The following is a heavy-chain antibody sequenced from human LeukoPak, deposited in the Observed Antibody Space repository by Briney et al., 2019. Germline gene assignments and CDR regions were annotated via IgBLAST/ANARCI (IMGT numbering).Heavy chain of an antibody. CDR2: LYDSGST. CDR3: ARRGRSPGFAGKFTHYYYLDV. Sequence: SEALSLTCTVSGVSIMSYSWTWVRQPSGKELGWIGYLYDSGSTKYNRSLKSRVTISLATSQSQFSLKVPSVTAADTAVYFCARRGRSPGFAGKFTHYYYLDVWGEGTAVTVSS. D-gene: IGHD3-10*01. V-gene: IGHV4-59*08. J-gene: IGHJ6*03. CDR1: GVSIMSYS.